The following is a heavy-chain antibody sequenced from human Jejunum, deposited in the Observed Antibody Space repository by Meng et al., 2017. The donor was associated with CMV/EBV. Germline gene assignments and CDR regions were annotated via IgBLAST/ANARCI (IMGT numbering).Heavy chain of an antibody. D-gene: IGHD5/OR15-5a*01. Sequence: CAASGLTVSTSYLSWVRQAPGKGLEWVSVIYSTGSTYYADSVRGRFAISRDNSKNTVILQMNSLRVEDTAVYFCARASLHTHMDVWGQGTTVTVSS. CDR1: GLTVSTSY. CDR2: IYSTGST. CDR3: ARASLHTHMDV. V-gene: IGHV3-53*01. J-gene: IGHJ6*02.